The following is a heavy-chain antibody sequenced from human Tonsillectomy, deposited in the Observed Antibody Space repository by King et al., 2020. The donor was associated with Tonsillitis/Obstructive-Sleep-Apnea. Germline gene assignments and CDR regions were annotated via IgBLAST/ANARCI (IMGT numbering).Heavy chain of an antibody. D-gene: IGHD3-10*01. J-gene: IGHJ4*02. CDR2: ISSYNGNT. CDR3: ARDFARSGFDY. V-gene: IGHV1-18*01. Sequence: VQLVESGAEVKTPGASVKISCKASGYTFTTNGISWVRQAPGQGLHWMGWISSYNGNTNYAQKFQGRVTMTTDTSTRTAYMELRSLRSDDTAVYYCARDFARSGFDYWGQGTLVTVSS. CDR1: GYTFTTNG.